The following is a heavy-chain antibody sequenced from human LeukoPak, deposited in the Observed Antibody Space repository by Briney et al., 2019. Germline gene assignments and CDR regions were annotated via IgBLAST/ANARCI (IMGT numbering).Heavy chain of an antibody. D-gene: IGHD5-18*01. CDR2: ISGSGGST. J-gene: IGHJ4*02. Sequence: GGSLRLSCAASGFTLSSYAMSWVRQAPGKGLEWVSAISGSGGSTYYADSVKGRFTISRDNSKNTLYLQMNSLETEDTAMYFCTRARRGYTYDWGQGTLVTVSS. V-gene: IGHV3-23*01. CDR1: GFTLSSYA. CDR3: TRARRGYTYD.